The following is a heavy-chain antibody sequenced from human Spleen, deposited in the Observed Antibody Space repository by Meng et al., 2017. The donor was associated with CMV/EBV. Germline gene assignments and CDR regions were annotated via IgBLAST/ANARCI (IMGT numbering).Heavy chain of an antibody. V-gene: IGHV3-30-3*01. Sequence: GESLKISCAASGFTFSRYAMHWVRQAPGKGLEWVAVISYDGSNKYYTDSVKGRFTISRDNSKNTLYLQMNSLRAEDTAVYYCAKDRGGWELTNWFDPWGQGTLVTVSS. J-gene: IGHJ5*02. CDR1: GFTFSRYA. CDR3: AKDRGGWELTNWFDP. D-gene: IGHD1-26*01. CDR2: ISYDGSNK.